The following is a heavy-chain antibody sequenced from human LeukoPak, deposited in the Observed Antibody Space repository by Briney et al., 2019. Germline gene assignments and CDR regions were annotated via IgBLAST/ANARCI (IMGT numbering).Heavy chain of an antibody. CDR3: TRDRGGGLRFDY. V-gene: IGHV3-49*04. Sequence: SLRLSCTASGFSFGDCAMSWVRQAPGKGLEWVAFIRSKAYGGTTEYAASVKGRFTISRDDSKSIAYLQMSSLKTEDTAVYYCTRDRGGGLRFDYWGQGTLVTVSS. CDR1: GFSFGDCA. CDR2: IRSKAYGGTT. D-gene: IGHD3-16*01. J-gene: IGHJ4*02.